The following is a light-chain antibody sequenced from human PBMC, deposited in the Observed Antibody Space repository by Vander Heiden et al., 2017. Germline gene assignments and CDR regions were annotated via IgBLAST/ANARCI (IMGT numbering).Light chain of an antibody. CDR2: KVS. CDR3: QQYNSYSPWT. J-gene: IGKJ1*01. V-gene: IGKV1-5*03. CDR1: QSFSTW. Sequence: DIHMTQSPSTLSASVGDRVTITCRASQSFSTWLAWYQQKPGKAPKLLIYKVSRLESGVPSRFSGSGSGTEFTLTISSLQPDDFATYYCQQYNSYSPWTFGQGTKVEIK.